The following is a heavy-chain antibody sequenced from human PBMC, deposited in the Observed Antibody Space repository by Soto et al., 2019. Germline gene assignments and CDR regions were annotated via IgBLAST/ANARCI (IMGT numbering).Heavy chain of an antibody. D-gene: IGHD6-25*01. CDR1: GGSISSSYFF. CDR2: MYYSGTT. J-gene: IGHJ5*02. Sequence: SETLSLTCTVSGGSISSSYFFWGWLRQTPGKGLEFIGSMYYSGTTYYNPSLKSRVTISVDTSKNQFTLKLISVTAADTAVYYCAVVDSTGNWFDPWGEGALVTVSS. CDR3: AVVDSTGNWFDP. V-gene: IGHV4-39*01.